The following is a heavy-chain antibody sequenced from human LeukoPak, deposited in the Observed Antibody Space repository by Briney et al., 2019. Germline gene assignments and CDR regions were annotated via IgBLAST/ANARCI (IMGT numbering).Heavy chain of an antibody. CDR3: AELGITMIGGV. J-gene: IGHJ6*04. CDR2: IYYSGST. D-gene: IGHD3-10*02. V-gene: IGHV4-59*12. Sequence: SETLSLTCTVSGGSISSYYWSWIRQPPGKGLEWIGYIYYSGSTNYNPSLKSRVTISVDTSKNQFSLKLSSVTAADTAAYYCAELGITMIGGVWGKGTTVTISS. CDR1: GGSISSYY.